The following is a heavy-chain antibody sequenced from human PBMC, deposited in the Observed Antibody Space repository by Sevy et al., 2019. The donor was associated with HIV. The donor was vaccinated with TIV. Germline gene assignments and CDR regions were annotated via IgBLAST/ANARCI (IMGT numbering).Heavy chain of an antibody. J-gene: IGHJ6*02. CDR3: TKDPPVDGDFPDGMDV. V-gene: IGHV3-30*18. CDR1: GFIFDDYG. Sequence: GGSLRLSCVGSGFIFDDYGMHWVRQAPGKGLEWVALISHDGGKKYYADSVKGRFTISRDNFKNTLYLQMNTLRRDDTAAYFGTKDPPVDGDFPDGMDVWGQGTTVTVSS. D-gene: IGHD4-17*01. CDR2: ISHDGGKK.